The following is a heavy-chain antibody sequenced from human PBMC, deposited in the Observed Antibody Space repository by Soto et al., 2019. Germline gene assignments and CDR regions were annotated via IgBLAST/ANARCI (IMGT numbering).Heavy chain of an antibody. Sequence: KPWGSLRLSCAASVFTFSDYYMSWMRQAPGKGLEWVSYISSSGSTIYYADSVKGRFTISRDNAKNSLYLQMNSLRAEDTAVYYCARDPAYSSGWYPYYGMDVWGQGTTVTVSS. D-gene: IGHD6-19*01. J-gene: IGHJ6*02. CDR2: ISSSGSTI. CDR3: ARDPAYSSGWYPYYGMDV. V-gene: IGHV3-11*01. CDR1: VFTFSDYY.